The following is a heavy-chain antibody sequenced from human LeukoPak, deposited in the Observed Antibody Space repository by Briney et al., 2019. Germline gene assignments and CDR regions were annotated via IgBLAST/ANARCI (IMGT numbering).Heavy chain of an antibody. CDR1: GGSISSSSYY. CDR3: ARAGSSSLPLLF. CDR2: IYYSGST. J-gene: IGHJ4*01. V-gene: IGHV4-39*07. Sequence: SETLSLTCTVSGGSISSSSYYWGWIRQPPGKGLEWIGSIYYSGSTYYNPSLKSRVTISVDTSKNQFSLKLSSVTAADTAVYYCARAGSSSLPLLFWGHGTLVTVSS. D-gene: IGHD6-13*01.